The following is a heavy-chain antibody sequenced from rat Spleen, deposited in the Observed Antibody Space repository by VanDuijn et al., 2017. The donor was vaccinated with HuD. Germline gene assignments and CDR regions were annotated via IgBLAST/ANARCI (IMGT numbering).Heavy chain of an antibody. CDR2: ISYDGSST. V-gene: IGHV5-29*01. CDR1: GFTFSNYG. J-gene: IGHJ3*01. CDR3: ARHQGGD. Sequence: EVQLVESGGGLVQPGRSLKLSCAASGFTFSNYGMAWVRQAPTKGLEWVATISYDGSSTYYRDSVKGRFTISRDNAKSTLYLQLDSLRSEDTATYYCARHQGGDWGQGTLVTVSS. D-gene: IGHD1-11*01.